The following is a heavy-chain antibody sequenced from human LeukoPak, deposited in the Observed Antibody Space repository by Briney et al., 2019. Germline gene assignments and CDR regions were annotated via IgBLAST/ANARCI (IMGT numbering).Heavy chain of an antibody. CDR1: GGTFSSYA. Sequence: ASVKVSCKASGGTFSSYAINWVRQATGQGLEWMGWMNPNSGNTGYAQKFQGRVTITRNTSISTAYMELSSLRSEDTAVYYCARTLVRYLDRHYYMDVWGKGTTVTVSS. D-gene: IGHD3-3*01. CDR3: ARTLVRYLDRHYYMDV. V-gene: IGHV1-8*03. CDR2: MNPNSGNT. J-gene: IGHJ6*03.